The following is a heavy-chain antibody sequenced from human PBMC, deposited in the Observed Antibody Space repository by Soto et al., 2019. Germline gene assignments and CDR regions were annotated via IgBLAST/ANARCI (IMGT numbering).Heavy chain of an antibody. V-gene: IGHV3-48*02. CDR3: ASEGYSYGYFYYGMDV. D-gene: IGHD5-18*01. J-gene: IGHJ6*02. Sequence: LRLCCAASGFTFSSDSMNWVRQAPGKGLEWVSYISSSSSTIYYADSVKGRFTISRDNAKNSLYLQMNSLRDEDTAVYYCASEGYSYGYFYYGMDVWGQGTTITVSS. CDR2: ISSSSSTI. CDR1: GFTFSSDS.